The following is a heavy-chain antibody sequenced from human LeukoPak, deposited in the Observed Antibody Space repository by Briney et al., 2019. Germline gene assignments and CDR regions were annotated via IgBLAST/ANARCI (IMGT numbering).Heavy chain of an antibody. CDR2: IYPGDSNT. J-gene: IGHJ5*02. CDR3: ARRSRLDGDYDWFDP. Sequence: GESLQISCKGSGYSFTSYWIAWVRQMPGKGLEWMGIIYPGDSNTRYSPSFQGQVTISADKSITTAYLQWGSLKASDTAIYYCARRSRLDGDYDWFDPWGQGTLVTVSS. CDR1: GYSFTSYW. V-gene: IGHV5-51*01. D-gene: IGHD4-17*01.